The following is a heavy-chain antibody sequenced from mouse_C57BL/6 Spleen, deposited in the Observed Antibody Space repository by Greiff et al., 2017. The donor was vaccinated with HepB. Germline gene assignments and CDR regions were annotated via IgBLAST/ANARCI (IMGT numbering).Heavy chain of an antibody. D-gene: IGHD2-5*01. CDR2: IDPSDSYT. Sequence: QVQLQQPGAELVMPGASVKLSCKASGYTFTSYWMHWVKQRPGQGLEWIGEIDPSDSYTNYNQKFKGKSTLTVDKSSSTAYMQLSSLTSEDSAVYYCARAASNYGGGFDYWGQGTTLTVSS. V-gene: IGHV1-69*01. CDR1: GYTFTSYW. J-gene: IGHJ2*01. CDR3: ARAASNYGGGFDY.